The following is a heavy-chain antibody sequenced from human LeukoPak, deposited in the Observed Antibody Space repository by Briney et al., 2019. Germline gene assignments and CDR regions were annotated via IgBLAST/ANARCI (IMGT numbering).Heavy chain of an antibody. CDR3: ARGYYYYYGMDV. J-gene: IGHJ6*02. V-gene: IGHV3-23*01. CDR1: GFTFSSYA. Sequence: GGSLRLSCAASGFTFSSYAMSWVRQVPGKGLEWVSSISASGGVTHYADSVKGRFTISRDNSKNTLYLQMNSLRAEDTAVYYCARGYYYYYGMDVWGQGTMVTVSS. CDR2: ISASGGVT.